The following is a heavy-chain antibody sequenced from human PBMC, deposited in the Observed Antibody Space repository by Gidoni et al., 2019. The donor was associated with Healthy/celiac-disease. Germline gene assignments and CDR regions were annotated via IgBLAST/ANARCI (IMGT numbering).Heavy chain of an antibody. Sequence: EVQLVESGGGLVQPGGSLRLSCAASGFTFRSYEMNWVRQAPGKGLGWVSYISSRGSTIYYADSVKGRFTISRDNAKNSLYLQMNSLRAEDTAVYYCAKGGNYYYDSSGYSSDYWGQGTLVTVSS. D-gene: IGHD3-22*01. CDR1: GFTFRSYE. J-gene: IGHJ4*02. V-gene: IGHV3-48*03. CDR2: ISSRGSTI. CDR3: AKGGNYYYDSSGYSSDY.